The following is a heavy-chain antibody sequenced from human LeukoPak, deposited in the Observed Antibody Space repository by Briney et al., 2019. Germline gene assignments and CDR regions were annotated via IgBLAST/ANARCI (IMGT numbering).Heavy chain of an antibody. V-gene: IGHV3-21*01. Sequence: GGSLRLSCAASGFTFSSYSMNWVRQAPGKGLEWFSSISSSSSYIYYADSVKGRFTISRDNAKNSLYLLMNSLRAEDTAVYYCARDTGYCSSSSCYFSYFDYWGQGTLVTVSS. J-gene: IGHJ4*02. D-gene: IGHD2-2*01. CDR2: ISSSSSYI. CDR3: ARDTGYCSSSSCYFSYFDY. CDR1: GFTFSSYS.